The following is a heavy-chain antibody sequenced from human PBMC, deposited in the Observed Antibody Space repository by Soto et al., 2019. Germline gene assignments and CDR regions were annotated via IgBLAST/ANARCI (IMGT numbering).Heavy chain of an antibody. CDR3: GSFPLHCSGGNCYNFYYGLDV. CDR2: IYYSGSI. CDR1: GGSINNYY. J-gene: IGHJ6*02. Sequence: PSETLSLTCTVSGGSINNYYWSWIRQPPGKGLEWIGYIYYSGSINYNPSLKSRVTISVDTSKNQISMKMRSVNAADTAENYCGSFPLHCSGGNCYNFYYGLDVWGPGTTVTVSS. V-gene: IGHV4-59*01. D-gene: IGHD2-15*01.